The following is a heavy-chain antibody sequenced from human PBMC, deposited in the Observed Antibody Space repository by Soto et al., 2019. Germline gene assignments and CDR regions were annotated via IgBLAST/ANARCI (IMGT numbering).Heavy chain of an antibody. CDR2: IYHSGST. CDR3: ATEYNYTFDI. D-gene: IGHD6-6*01. CDR1: AGSINSSGYY. V-gene: IGHV4-39*01. Sequence: QLQLQESGPGLVKPSETLSLTCIVSAGSINSSGYYWGWIRQPPGKGLEWIGSIYHSGSTYYNPSLKSRVTISVHRSKNQFSLKLSSVTAADAAVYYCATEYNYTFDIWGQGTMVTVSS. J-gene: IGHJ3*02.